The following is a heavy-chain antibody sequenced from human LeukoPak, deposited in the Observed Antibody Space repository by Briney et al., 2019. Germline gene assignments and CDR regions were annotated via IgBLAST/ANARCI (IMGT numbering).Heavy chain of an antibody. J-gene: IGHJ4*02. D-gene: IGHD1-26*01. CDR3: ARRTSNPVGAIDY. CDR1: GGSISSSDYY. CDR2: ISSSGST. V-gene: IGHV4-39*01. Sequence: PSETLSLTCTVSGGSISSSDYYWGWIRQPPEKGLEWIGAISSSGSTYYNPSLQSRVTISVDSSKNQFSLKLSSVTAADTAVYYCARRTSNPVGAIDYWGQGTLVTVSS.